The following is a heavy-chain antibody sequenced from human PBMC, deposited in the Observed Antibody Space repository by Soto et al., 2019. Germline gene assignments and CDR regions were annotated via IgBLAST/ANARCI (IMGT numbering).Heavy chain of an antibody. CDR1: GFTFSSYA. Sequence: GGSLRLSCAASGFTFSSYAMSWVRQAPGKGLEWVSAISGSGGSTYYADSVKGRFTISRDNSKNTLYLQMNSLRAEDTAVYYCAKGNIAAREYYYGMDVWGQGTTVTVS. V-gene: IGHV3-23*01. CDR3: AKGNIAAREYYYGMDV. CDR2: ISGSGGST. J-gene: IGHJ6*02. D-gene: IGHD6-6*01.